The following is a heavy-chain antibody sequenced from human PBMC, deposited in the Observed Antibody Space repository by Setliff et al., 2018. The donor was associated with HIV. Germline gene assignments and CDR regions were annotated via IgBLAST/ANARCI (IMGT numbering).Heavy chain of an antibody. CDR1: GFTFSSYA. Sequence: GSLRLSCAASGFTFSSYAMHWVRQAPGKGLEWVAVISYDGSNKYYADSVKGRFTISRDNSKNTLYLQMNSLRAEDTAVYYCARSVIGHYYYGMDVWGQGTTVTVSS. CDR3: ARSVIGHYYYGMDV. CDR2: ISYDGSNK. D-gene: IGHD3-10*01. J-gene: IGHJ6*02. V-gene: IGHV3-30*01.